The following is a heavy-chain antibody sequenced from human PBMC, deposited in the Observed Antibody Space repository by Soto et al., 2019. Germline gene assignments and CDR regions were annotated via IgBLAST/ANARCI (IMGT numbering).Heavy chain of an antibody. CDR3: ARDSSITPRPLDY. V-gene: IGHV3-48*03. Sequence: GGSLRRSCAASGFTFSSYEMNWVRQAPGKGLEWVSYISSSGSTIYYADSVKGRFTISRDNANNSLYLQMNSLRAEDTAVYYCARDSSITPRPLDYWGQGTPVTVSS. CDR2: ISSSGSTI. J-gene: IGHJ4*02. CDR1: GFTFSSYE. D-gene: IGHD6-6*01.